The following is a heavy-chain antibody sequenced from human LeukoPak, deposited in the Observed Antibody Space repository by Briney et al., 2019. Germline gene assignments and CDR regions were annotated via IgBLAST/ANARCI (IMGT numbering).Heavy chain of an antibody. Sequence: GGSLRLSCAASGFTFSNFAMGWVRQAPGKGLEWVSAIGGSGDGTNYAVSVRGRFTISRDNSKNMLYLQMNSLVAEDTALYYCAKVPYDYVLNSFFHYWGQGTLVTVSS. CDR1: GFTFSNFA. D-gene: IGHD3-16*01. V-gene: IGHV3-23*01. CDR3: AKVPYDYVLNSFFHY. J-gene: IGHJ4*02. CDR2: IGGSGDGT.